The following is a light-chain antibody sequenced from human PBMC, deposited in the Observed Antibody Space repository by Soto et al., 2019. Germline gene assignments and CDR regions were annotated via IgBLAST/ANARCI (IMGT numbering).Light chain of an antibody. J-gene: IGKJ3*01. CDR2: AAT. CDR1: QSIYINS. CDR3: QQYGDSPFA. V-gene: IGKV3-20*01. Sequence: EMVLTQSPGTLSLSPGERATLSCRASQSIYINSLAWYQHKRGQAPRLLIYAATVRATAVPDRFNGSGSGTDFALTISRLEPEDSAMYYCQQYGDSPFAFGPGTKVDIK.